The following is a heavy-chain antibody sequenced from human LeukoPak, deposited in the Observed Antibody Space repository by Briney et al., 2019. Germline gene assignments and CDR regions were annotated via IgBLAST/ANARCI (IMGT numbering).Heavy chain of an antibody. J-gene: IGHJ4*02. CDR1: GGSISSNSYY. CDR3: ARDSPPAYCSGGSCYFDY. Sequence: SETLSLTCTVSGGSISSNSYYWSWIRQPAGKGLEWIGRIYTSGSTDYNPSLKSRVTISKDASKNEFSLKLSSVTAADTAVYYCARDSPPAYCSGGSCYFDYWGQGTLVTVSS. D-gene: IGHD2-15*01. V-gene: IGHV4-61*02. CDR2: IYTSGST.